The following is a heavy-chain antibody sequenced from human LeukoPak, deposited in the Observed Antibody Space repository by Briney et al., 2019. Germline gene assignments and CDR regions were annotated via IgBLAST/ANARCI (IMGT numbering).Heavy chain of an antibody. Sequence: GGSLRLSCAASGSTFSNAWMSWVRQAPGKGLEWVARIKSKTDGGTTDYAAPVKGRFTISRDDSKNTLYLQMNSLKTEDTAVYYCTSGWVVWGQGTLVTVSS. CDR3: TSGWVV. V-gene: IGHV3-15*01. J-gene: IGHJ4*02. CDR1: GSTFSNAW. D-gene: IGHD3-16*01. CDR2: IKSKTDGGTT.